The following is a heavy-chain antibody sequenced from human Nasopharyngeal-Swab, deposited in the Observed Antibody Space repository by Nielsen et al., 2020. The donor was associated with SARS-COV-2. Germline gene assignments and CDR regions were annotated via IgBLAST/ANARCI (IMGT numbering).Heavy chain of an antibody. CDR3: ASLIGYCTNGVCSSG. J-gene: IGHJ4*02. CDR2: IIPILGIA. V-gene: IGHV1-69*02. Sequence: WVRQAPGQGLEWMGRIIPILGIANYAQKFQGRVTITADKSTSTAYMELSSLRSEDTAAYYCASLIGYCTNGVCSSGWGQGTLVTVSS. D-gene: IGHD2-8*01.